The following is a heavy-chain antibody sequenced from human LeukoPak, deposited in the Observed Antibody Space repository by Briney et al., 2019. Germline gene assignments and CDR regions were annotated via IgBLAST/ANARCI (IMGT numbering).Heavy chain of an antibody. V-gene: IGHV3-43*01. Sequence: GGSLRLSCAASGFTFDDYTMHWVRPAPGKGLEWVSLISWDGGSTYYADSVKGRFTISRDNSKNSLYLQMNSLRTEDTALYYCAKDGGSYYMDVWGKGTTVTVSS. CDR2: ISWDGGST. J-gene: IGHJ6*03. D-gene: IGHD3-16*01. CDR3: AKDGGSYYMDV. CDR1: GFTFDDYT.